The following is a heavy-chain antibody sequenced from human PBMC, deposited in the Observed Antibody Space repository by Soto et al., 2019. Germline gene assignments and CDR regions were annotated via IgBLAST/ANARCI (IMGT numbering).Heavy chain of an antibody. J-gene: IGHJ4*02. CDR3: ATRGYCSSSSCYNFFDY. CDR1: GYSFTSYW. D-gene: IGHD2-2*02. V-gene: IGHV5-51*01. Sequence: GESVKISCKGSGYSFTSYWIGWVRQMPGKGLEWMGIIYPGDSDTRYSPSFQGQVTISADKSISTAYLQWSSLKASDTAMYYCATRGYCSSSSCYNFFDYWGQGTLVTVSS. CDR2: IYPGDSDT.